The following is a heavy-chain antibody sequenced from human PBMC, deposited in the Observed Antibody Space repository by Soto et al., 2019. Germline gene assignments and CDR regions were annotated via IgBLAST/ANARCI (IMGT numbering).Heavy chain of an antibody. V-gene: IGHV4-59*01. J-gene: IGHJ6*02. CDR1: GGSISSYY. Sequence: PSETLSLTCTVSGGSISSYYWSWIRQPPGKGLEWIGYIYYSGSTNYNPSLKSRVTISVDTSKNQFSLKLSSVTAADTAVYYCARAGGSSWYYYYGMDVWGQGTTVTVS. D-gene: IGHD6-13*01. CDR3: ARAGGSSWYYYYGMDV. CDR2: IYYSGST.